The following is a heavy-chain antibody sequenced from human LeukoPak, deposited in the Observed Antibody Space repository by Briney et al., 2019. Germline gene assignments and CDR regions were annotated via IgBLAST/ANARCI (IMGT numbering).Heavy chain of an antibody. CDR1: VFTFSSYA. J-gene: IGHJ4*02. V-gene: IGHV3-23*01. CDR2: ISGSGGST. CDR3: AREPTTVSPPG. Sequence: GGSLRLSCAASVFTFSSYAMSWVRQAPGKGLEWVSGISGSGGSTYYADSVKGRFTISRDNAKNSLYLQMNSLRAEDTAVYYCAREPTTVSPPGWGQGTLVTVSS. D-gene: IGHD4-11*01.